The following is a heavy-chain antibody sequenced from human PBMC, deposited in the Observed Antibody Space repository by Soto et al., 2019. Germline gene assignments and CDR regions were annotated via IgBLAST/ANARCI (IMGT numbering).Heavy chain of an antibody. CDR3: ARYYYDSSGYYPL. D-gene: IGHD3-22*01. Sequence: QVQLVESGGGVVQPGGSLRLSCAASGFTFSSYGMHWVRQAPGKGLEWVAVIWCDGSNIYYADSVKGRFTISRDNSKNTLYLKVNGLRAYYTAVYYCARYYYDSSGYYPLWGQGSLVTVSS. CDR1: GFTFSSYG. J-gene: IGHJ4*02. CDR2: IWCDGSNI. V-gene: IGHV3-33*01.